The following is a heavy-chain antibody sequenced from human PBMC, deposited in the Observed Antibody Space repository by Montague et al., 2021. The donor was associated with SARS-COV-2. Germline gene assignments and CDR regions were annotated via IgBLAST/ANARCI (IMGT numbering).Heavy chain of an antibody. V-gene: IGHV3-64*01. CDR1: GFTFSSYA. D-gene: IGHD3-10*01. CDR2: IINNGGTT. J-gene: IGHJ3*02. CDR3: ARAPMVRGVSPPQIALDI. Sequence: YLRLSCAASGFTFSSYAMHWVRQAPGKGLEYVSGIINNGGTTYYANSVKGRFTISRDNSENTLYLQTGSLRGEDMAVYYCARAPMVRGVSPPQIALDIWGRGTMVTVSS.